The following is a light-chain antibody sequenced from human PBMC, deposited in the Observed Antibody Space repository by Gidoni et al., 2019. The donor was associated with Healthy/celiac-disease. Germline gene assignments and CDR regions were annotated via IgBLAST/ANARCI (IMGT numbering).Light chain of an antibody. CDR1: QSVLYSSNNKIY. Sequence: DIVMTQSPDSLAVSPGERATINCKSSQSVLYSSNNKIYLAWYQQKPGQPPKLLIYWASTRESGVPDRFSGSGSGTDFTLTISSLQAEDVAVYYCQQYYSTLTWTFGQGTKVEIK. J-gene: IGKJ1*01. CDR2: WAS. CDR3: QQYYSTLTWT. V-gene: IGKV4-1*01.